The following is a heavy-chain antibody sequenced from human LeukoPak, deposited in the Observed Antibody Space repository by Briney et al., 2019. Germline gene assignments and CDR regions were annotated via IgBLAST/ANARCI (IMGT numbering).Heavy chain of an antibody. CDR1: GFTFSSYA. J-gene: IGHJ3*02. CDR2: ISGSDGST. Sequence: GGSLRLSCAASGFTFSSYAMSWVRQAPGKGLEWVSAISGSDGSTYYADSVKGRFTISRDNSKNTLYLQMNSLRAEDTAVYYCAKSITMVRGVISIWGQGTMVTVSS. D-gene: IGHD3-10*01. CDR3: AKSITMVRGVISI. V-gene: IGHV3-23*01.